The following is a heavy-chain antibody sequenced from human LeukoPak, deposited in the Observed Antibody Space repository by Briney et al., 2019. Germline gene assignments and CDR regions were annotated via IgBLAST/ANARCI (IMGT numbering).Heavy chain of an antibody. D-gene: IGHD5-12*01. CDR1: GFTFNNYA. J-gene: IGHJ6*02. CDR2: ISASGTST. V-gene: IGHV3-23*01. CDR3: AKGRYSTPDDGMDV. Sequence: GGSLRLSCAASGFTFNNYAMNWVRQAPGEGLEWVSGISASGTSTYYADSVKGRFTISRDNSKNTLYLQMHSLSAEGTAVYYCAKGRYSTPDDGMDVWGQGTTVTVSS.